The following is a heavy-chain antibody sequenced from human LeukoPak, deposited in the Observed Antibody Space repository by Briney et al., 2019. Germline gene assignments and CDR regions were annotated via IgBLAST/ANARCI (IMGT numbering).Heavy chain of an antibody. J-gene: IGHJ4*02. D-gene: IGHD3-10*01. CDR1: GFTFSSYS. V-gene: IGHV3-21*01. CDR3: ARTYGSGSYPFDY. CDR2: ISSSSSYI. Sequence: GGSLRLSCAASGFTFSSYSMNWVRQAPGKGLEWVSSISSSSSYIYYADSVKGRFTISRDNAKNSLYLQMNSLRAEGTAVYYCARTYGSGSYPFDYWGQGTLVTVSS.